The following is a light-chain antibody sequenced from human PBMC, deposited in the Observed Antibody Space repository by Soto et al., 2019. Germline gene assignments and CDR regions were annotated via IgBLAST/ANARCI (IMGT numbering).Light chain of an antibody. Sequence: EIVLTQSPGTLSLSPGERATLSFMASQSVSSSYLVWHQQKPGQAPRLLIYAASSRATGIPDRFSGSGSGTDFTLTISRLEPEDFAVYFCQQYASSQTFGQGTKVDIK. CDR1: QSVSSSY. CDR3: QQYASSQT. CDR2: AAS. V-gene: IGKV3-20*01. J-gene: IGKJ1*01.